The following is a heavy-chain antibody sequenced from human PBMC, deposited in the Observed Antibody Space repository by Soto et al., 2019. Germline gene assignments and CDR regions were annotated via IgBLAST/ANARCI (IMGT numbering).Heavy chain of an antibody. CDR1: GGSIISYY. Sequence: ETLSLTCSVSGGSIISYYGGWFRQPPGKGLEWIGFIYYSLSTTXXPSLKSRXXIAVDTSKIQXSLSLXSVTAADTAVYYCARLGGYYQAFDQWGQGSLVTVSS. V-gene: IGHV4-59*08. CDR3: ARLGGYYQAFDQ. J-gene: IGHJ4*02. D-gene: IGHD3-22*01. CDR2: IYYSLST.